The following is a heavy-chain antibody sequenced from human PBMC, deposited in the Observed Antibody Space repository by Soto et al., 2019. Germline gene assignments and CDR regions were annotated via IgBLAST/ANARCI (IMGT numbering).Heavy chain of an antibody. V-gene: IGHV4-59*01. Sequence: SETLSLTCTVSGGSISSYYWSWIRQPPGKGLEWIGYIYYSGSTNYNPSLKSRVTISVDTSKNQFSLKLSSVTAADTAVYYCASTYSGYDSAFDYWGQGTLVTVSS. J-gene: IGHJ4*02. CDR2: IYYSGST. CDR3: ASTYSGYDSAFDY. CDR1: GGSISSYY. D-gene: IGHD5-12*01.